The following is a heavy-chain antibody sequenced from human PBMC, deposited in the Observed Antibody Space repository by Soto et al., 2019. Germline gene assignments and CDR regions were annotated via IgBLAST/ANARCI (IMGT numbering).Heavy chain of an antibody. CDR1: GFTFSASD. D-gene: IGHD3-16*01. Sequence: EVQLVESGGGLVQPGGSLRLSCAASGFTFSASDMHWVRQTTGGGLEWVAAIGTLHDTYYPNSVKGRFTISRENAKNSLYLQMDTLRGGDAAVYYCTRQASYCYGGGGWLDPWGQGALVIVSS. V-gene: IGHV3-13*01. J-gene: IGHJ5*02. CDR2: IGTLHDT. CDR3: TRQASYCYGGGGWLDP.